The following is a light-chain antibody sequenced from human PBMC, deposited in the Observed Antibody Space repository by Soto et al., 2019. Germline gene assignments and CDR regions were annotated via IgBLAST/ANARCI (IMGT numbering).Light chain of an antibody. CDR3: QQDYNYPWT. J-gene: IGKJ1*01. CDR1: QGIRDD. Sequence: AIQMTQSPSSLSASVGDRVTITCRATQGIRDDLGWYQQKPGKAPRLLIYSASSLQSGVPSRFSGSGSGRDFTLTNSSLQPGDFATYYWQQDYNYPWTFGQGTKVDIK. CDR2: SAS. V-gene: IGKV1-6*01.